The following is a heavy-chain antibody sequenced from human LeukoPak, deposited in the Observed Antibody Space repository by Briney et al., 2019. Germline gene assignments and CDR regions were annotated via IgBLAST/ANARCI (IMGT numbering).Heavy chain of an antibody. Sequence: GGSLRLSCAASGFTFDDYAMHWVRQAPGKGLEWVSGISWNSGSIGYADSVKGRFTISRDNAKNSLYLQMNSLRAEDTAVYYCASGAYSSGSIDYWGQGTLVTVSS. D-gene: IGHD6-19*01. V-gene: IGHV3-9*01. CDR2: ISWNSGSI. CDR1: GFTFDDYA. CDR3: ASGAYSSGSIDY. J-gene: IGHJ4*02.